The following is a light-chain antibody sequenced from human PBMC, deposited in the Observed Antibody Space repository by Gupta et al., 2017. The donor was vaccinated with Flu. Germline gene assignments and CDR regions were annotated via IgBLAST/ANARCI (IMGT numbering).Light chain of an antibody. CDR3: QQCAGVPPT. CDR2: DVS. Sequence: IQMTHSPSSLSASVGDRVTITCQASQSISGYVNWYQQRPGKAPKLLISDVSNLQTGVPSTFRGSGSVTDFTLTISNLQPEDSATYYCQQCAGVPPTFGAGTKVDIK. V-gene: IGKV1-39*01. J-gene: IGKJ4*01. CDR1: QSISGY.